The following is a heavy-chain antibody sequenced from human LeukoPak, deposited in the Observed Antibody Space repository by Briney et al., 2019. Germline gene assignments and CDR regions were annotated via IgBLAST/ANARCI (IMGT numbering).Heavy chain of an antibody. V-gene: IGHV1-2*02. Sequence: ASVTVSYKASGYTFTGYYMHWVRQAPGQGLGWMGWINPNSGGTNYAQKFQGRVTMTRDTSISTAYMELSRLRSDDTAVYYCARGQYYDFWSGYYRPFDYWGQGTLVTVSS. CDR2: INPNSGGT. D-gene: IGHD3-3*01. CDR1: GYTFTGYY. J-gene: IGHJ4*02. CDR3: ARGQYYDFWSGYYRPFDY.